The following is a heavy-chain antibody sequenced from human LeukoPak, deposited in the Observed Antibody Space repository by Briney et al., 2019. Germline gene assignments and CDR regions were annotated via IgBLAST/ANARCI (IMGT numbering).Heavy chain of an antibody. J-gene: IGHJ2*01. CDR3: ARTVPSVGYGDLPYWYFDL. Sequence: AASVKVSCKASGGTFSSYAISWVRQAPGQGLEWMGRIIPILGIANYAQKFQGRVTITADKSTSTAYMELSSLRSEDTAVYYCARTVPSVGYGDLPYWYFDLWGRGTLVTVSS. D-gene: IGHD4-17*01. V-gene: IGHV1-69*04. CDR2: IIPILGIA. CDR1: GGTFSSYA.